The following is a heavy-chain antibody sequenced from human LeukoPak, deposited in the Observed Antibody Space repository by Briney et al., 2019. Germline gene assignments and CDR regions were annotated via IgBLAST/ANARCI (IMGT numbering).Heavy chain of an antibody. J-gene: IGHJ4*02. V-gene: IGHV3-15*01. CDR2: IKSKTDGGTT. Sequence: PGGSLRLSCVASGFTFSNAWMSWVRQAPGKGLEWVGRIKSKTDGGTTDYAVPVKGRFTISRDDSKNTLYLHMNSLKTEDTAVYYCTTDRDLYYYDSSGYRSRFDYWGQGTLVTVSS. CDR3: TTDRDLYYYDSSGYRSRFDY. D-gene: IGHD3-22*01. CDR1: GFTFSNAW.